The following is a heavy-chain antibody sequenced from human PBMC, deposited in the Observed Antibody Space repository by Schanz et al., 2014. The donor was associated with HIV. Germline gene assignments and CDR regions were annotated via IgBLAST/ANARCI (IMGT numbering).Heavy chain of an antibody. CDR3: AGSSTVAVDY. J-gene: IGHJ4*02. CDR2: IYSGGST. V-gene: IGHV4-59*05. CDR1: GFTFNNYA. D-gene: IGHD6-19*01. Sequence: VQLVEFGGGSVRPGESLRLSCLASGFTFNNYAMSWVRQPPGKGLEWIGSIYSGGSTDYNPSLKSRVTISVDTSKNQFSLNLSSVTAGDTAVYYCAGSSTVAVDYWGQGTLVTVSS.